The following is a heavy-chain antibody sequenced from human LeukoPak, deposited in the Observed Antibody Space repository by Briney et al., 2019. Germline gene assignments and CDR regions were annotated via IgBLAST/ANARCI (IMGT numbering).Heavy chain of an antibody. V-gene: IGHV3-33*01. Sequence: GSLRLSCAASGFIFSSYGMHWVRQAPGKGLEWVSIIWYDGSNKYYADSVKGRFTISKDNSKKTLYLQMNSLRAEDTAVYYCARDPGHSGWYGDYWGQGTLVTVSS. CDR2: IWYDGSNK. D-gene: IGHD6-19*01. CDR3: ARDPGHSGWYGDY. J-gene: IGHJ4*02. CDR1: GFIFSSYG.